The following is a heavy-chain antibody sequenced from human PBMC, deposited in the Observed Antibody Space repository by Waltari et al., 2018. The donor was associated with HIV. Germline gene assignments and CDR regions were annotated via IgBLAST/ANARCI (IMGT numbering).Heavy chain of an antibody. CDR1: GFTFSGSA. Sequence: EVQLVESGGGLVQPGGSLKLYCEASGFTFSGSAMHWVRQASGKGLEWVGRIRSKANSYATAYAASVKGSFTISRDDSKNTAYLQMNSLKTEDTAVYYCTYYYGMDVWGQGTTVTVSS. V-gene: IGHV3-73*01. CDR3: TYYYGMDV. J-gene: IGHJ6*02. CDR2: IRSKANSYAT.